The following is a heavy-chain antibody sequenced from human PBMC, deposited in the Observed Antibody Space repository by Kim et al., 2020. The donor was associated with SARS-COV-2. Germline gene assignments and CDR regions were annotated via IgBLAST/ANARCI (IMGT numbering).Heavy chain of an antibody. CDR1: GFTFSSSW. CDR3: AGGYSPK. CDR2: IKQDGSEK. V-gene: IGHV3-7*01. J-gene: IGHJ4*02. D-gene: IGHD2-15*01. Sequence: GGSLRLSCAASGFTFSSSWMNWVRQAPGKGLEWVANIKQDGSEKYYVDSVKGRFTISRDNAKNSLYLQMDSLRAEDTAVYYCAGGYSPKWGQGTLVTVSS.